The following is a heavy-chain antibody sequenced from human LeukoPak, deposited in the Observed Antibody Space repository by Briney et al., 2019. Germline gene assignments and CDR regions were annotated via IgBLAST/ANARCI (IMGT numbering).Heavy chain of an antibody. Sequence: GGSLRLSCAASGFTFTNYAMSWVRQAPGKGLGWVSGISGSGGSTSYADSVKGRFTISRDNSKNTLYLQMNSLRPEDTGVYYCAKGRYDYGSGSYLSDYWGQGTLVTVSS. CDR2: ISGSGGST. CDR3: AKGRYDYGSGSYLSDY. V-gene: IGHV3-23*01. CDR1: GFTFTNYA. D-gene: IGHD3-10*01. J-gene: IGHJ4*02.